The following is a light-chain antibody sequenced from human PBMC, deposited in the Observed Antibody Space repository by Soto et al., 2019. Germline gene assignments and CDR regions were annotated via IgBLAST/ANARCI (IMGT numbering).Light chain of an antibody. Sequence: QSVLTQPASVYGSPGQSITISCTGTHSDVGSYNLVSWYQQHPGKAPKVIIYEVSERPSGVSDRFSGSKSGNTASLMISGLQAEDEADYYCCSYDGTTTQTYDFGSRTKVTVL. CDR3: CSYDGTTTQTYD. CDR2: EVS. CDR1: HSDVGSYNL. J-gene: IGLJ1*01. V-gene: IGLV2-23*02.